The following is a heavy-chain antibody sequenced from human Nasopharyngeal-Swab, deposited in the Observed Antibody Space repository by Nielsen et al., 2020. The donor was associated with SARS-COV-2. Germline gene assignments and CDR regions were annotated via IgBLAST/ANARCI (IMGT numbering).Heavy chain of an antibody. CDR1: GYTLPELS. V-gene: IGHV1-24*01. CDR2: FDPEDGET. CDR3: ATGPAAGNPTWWFDP. J-gene: IGHJ5*02. D-gene: IGHD6-13*01. Sequence: ASVTVPCKVSGYTLPELSMHWVRQPPGKGLDWTGGFDPEDGETIYAQKFQGRVTMTEDTSTDTAYMELSSLRSEDTAVYCCATGPAAGNPTWWFDPWGQGTLVTVSS.